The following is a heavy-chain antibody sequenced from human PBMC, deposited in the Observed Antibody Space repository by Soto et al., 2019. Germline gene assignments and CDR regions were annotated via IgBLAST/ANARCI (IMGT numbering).Heavy chain of an antibody. CDR2: IGTSSSYI. J-gene: IGHJ1*01. V-gene: IGHV3-21*01. Sequence: GGSLRLSCAASGFPFSSYSLNWVRQAPGKGLEWVSSIGTSSSYIYYADSVKGRFTISRDNARNSLYLQMNSLRVEDTAVYYCTRGDCYSASCQILFQHWGQGTLVTVSS. CDR1: GFPFSSYS. D-gene: IGHD2-2*01. CDR3: TRGDCYSASCQILFQH.